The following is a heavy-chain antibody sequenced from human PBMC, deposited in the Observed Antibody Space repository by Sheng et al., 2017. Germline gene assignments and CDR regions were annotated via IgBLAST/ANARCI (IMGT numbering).Heavy chain of an antibody. CDR2: ISGSGGST. V-gene: IGHV3-23*04. Sequence: EVQLVESGGGLVQPGGTLRLSCAASGFTFSSYGMNWVRQAPGKGLEWVSAISGSGGSTYYADSVKGRFTISRDNPKNTLYLQMNSLRAEDTAVYYCAKGAGYDFWSGYSSYYFDYWGQGTLVTVSS. D-gene: IGHD3-3*01. J-gene: IGHJ4*02. CDR1: GFTFSSYG. CDR3: AKGAGYDFWSGYSSYYFDY.